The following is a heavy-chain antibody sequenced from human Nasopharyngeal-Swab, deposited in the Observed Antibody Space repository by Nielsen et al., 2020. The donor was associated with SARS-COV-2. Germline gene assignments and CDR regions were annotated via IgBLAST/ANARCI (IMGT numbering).Heavy chain of an antibody. CDR1: GFTVSAFG. Sequence: GGSLRLSCAASGFTVSAFGMHWVRQAPGEVLEWVAHISYDGHTQYYSDSVTGRFTISRDNSKNTLDLQMNSLRPEDTAVYYCATGAVSGTTYAEYFQNWGQGTLVTVSS. CDR3: ATGAVSGTTYAEYFQN. D-gene: IGHD1-26*01. CDR2: ISYDGHTQ. V-gene: IGHV3-30*03. J-gene: IGHJ1*01.